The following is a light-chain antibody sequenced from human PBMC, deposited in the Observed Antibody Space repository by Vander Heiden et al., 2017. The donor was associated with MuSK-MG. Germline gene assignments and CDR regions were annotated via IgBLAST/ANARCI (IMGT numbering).Light chain of an antibody. CDR3: QQSDNTPWT. CDR1: QSISNY. V-gene: IGKV1-39*01. CDR2: AAS. Sequence: DIQMTQSPSSLSASVRDRVTITCRTSQSISNYLNWYQQKPGKAPKLLIYAASSFQSGVPSRFSGSGSGTDFTLTISRLQPEDVATYYCQQSDNTPWTFGQGTKVEIK. J-gene: IGKJ1*01.